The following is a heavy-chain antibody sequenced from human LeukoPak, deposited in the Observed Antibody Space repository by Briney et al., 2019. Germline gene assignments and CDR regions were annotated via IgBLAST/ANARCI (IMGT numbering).Heavy chain of an antibody. V-gene: IGHV1-2*02. D-gene: IGHD5-18*01. CDR1: GYTFTGYY. J-gene: IGHJ6*03. CDR3: ARDPGKIQGAAYYYMDF. Sequence: ASVKVSCKASGYTFTGYYMHWVRQAPGQGLEWMGWINPNSGGTNYAQKFQGRVTMTRDTSISTAYMELSRLRSDDTAVYYCARDPGKIQGAAYYYMDFWGKGPRVTVSS. CDR2: INPNSGGT.